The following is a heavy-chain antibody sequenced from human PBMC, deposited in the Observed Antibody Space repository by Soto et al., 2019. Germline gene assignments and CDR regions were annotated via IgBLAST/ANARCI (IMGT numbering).Heavy chain of an antibody. J-gene: IGHJ4*02. Sequence: EVQLVESGGGLVQPGGSLRLSCAASGFTFSSCWMHWVRQAPGKGLVWVSHIVSDGGHTTYADSVKGRFTISRDNAKNTLYLQMNSLRAEDTAVYYYARDYPGNGIDYWGQGTLVTVSS. V-gene: IGHV3-74*01. D-gene: IGHD1-1*01. CDR1: GFTFSSCW. CDR2: IVSDGGHT. CDR3: ARDYPGNGIDY.